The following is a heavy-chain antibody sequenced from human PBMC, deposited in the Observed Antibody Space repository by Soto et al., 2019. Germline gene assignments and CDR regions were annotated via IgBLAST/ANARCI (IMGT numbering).Heavy chain of an antibody. CDR1: RDSVSSNSAA. Sequence: SQTLSLTCAISRDSVSSNSAAWNWIRQSPSRGLEWLGRTYYRSKWYNDYAVSVKSRITINPDTSKNQFSLQLNSVTPEDTAVYYCARDRSPSSWYPSQNYGMDVWGQGTTVTVSS. D-gene: IGHD6-13*01. CDR2: TYYRSKWYN. CDR3: ARDRSPSSWYPSQNYGMDV. J-gene: IGHJ6*02. V-gene: IGHV6-1*01.